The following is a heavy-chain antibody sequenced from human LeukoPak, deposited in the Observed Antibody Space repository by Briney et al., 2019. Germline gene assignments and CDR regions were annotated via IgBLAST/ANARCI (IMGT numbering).Heavy chain of an antibody. CDR1: GYTFTGYY. Sequence: ASGKVSCKASGYTFTGYYMHWVRQAPGQGLEWMGWINPNSGGTNYAQKFQGRVTMTRDTSISTAYMELSRLRSDDTAVYYCARESDTAMVTYWFDPWGQGTLVTVSS. CDR2: INPNSGGT. V-gene: IGHV1-2*02. J-gene: IGHJ5*02. CDR3: ARESDTAMVTYWFDP. D-gene: IGHD5-18*01.